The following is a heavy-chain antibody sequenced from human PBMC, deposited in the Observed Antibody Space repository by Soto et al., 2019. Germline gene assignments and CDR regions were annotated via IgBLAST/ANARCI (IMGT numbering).Heavy chain of an antibody. CDR1: GFSINSGCY. CDR2: IYHSGST. J-gene: IGHJ1*01. Sequence: SETLSLTCDVSGFSINSGCYWGWIRQPQGEGLEWIGTIYHSGSTFYNPSLKSRATMSVDTSKNQLSLKLNSVTAADTALYYCARVDRSGWTPKSFESWGRGTLVTV. CDR3: ARVDRSGWTPKSFES. D-gene: IGHD6-19*01. V-gene: IGHV4-38-2*01.